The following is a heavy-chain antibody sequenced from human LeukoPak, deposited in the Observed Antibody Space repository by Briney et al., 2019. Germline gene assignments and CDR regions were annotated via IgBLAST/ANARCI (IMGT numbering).Heavy chain of an antibody. CDR2: INPNSGGT. CDR1: GYTFTGYY. J-gene: IGHJ6*02. V-gene: IGHV1-2*02. CDR3: ARGGSELTFSVYYYYYYGMDV. D-gene: IGHD3-10*01. Sequence: GSSVKVSCKASGYTFTGYYMHWVRQAPGQGLEWMGWINPNSGGTNYAQKFQGRVTMTRDTSISTAYMELSRLRPDDTAVYYCARGGSELTFSVYYYYYYGMDVWGQGTTVTVSS.